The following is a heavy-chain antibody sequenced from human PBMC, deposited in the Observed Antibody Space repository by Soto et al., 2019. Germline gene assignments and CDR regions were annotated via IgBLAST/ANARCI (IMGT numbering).Heavy chain of an antibody. CDR2: ISAYNGNT. D-gene: IGHD5-18*01. Sequence: QVQLVQSGAEVKKPGASVKVSCKASGYTFTSYGISWVRQAPGQGLEWMGWISAYNGNTNYAQILQGRVTMTTDTSTRTAYMELRSLRYDETAVYYCARTIGYSYGNGDWGQGTLVTVSS. CDR3: ARTIGYSYGNGD. J-gene: IGHJ4*02. CDR1: GYTFTSYG. V-gene: IGHV1-18*01.